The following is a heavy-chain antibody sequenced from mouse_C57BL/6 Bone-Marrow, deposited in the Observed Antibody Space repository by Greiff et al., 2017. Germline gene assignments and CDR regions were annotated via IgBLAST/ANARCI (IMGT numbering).Heavy chain of an antibody. CDR3: ARLRVYYYGSSFDWFAY. D-gene: IGHD1-1*01. Sequence: VQLQQSGAELARPGASVKLSCKASGYTFTSYGISWVKQRTGQGLEWIGEIYPRSGNTYYNEKFKGKATLTADKSSSLAYMELRSLTSEDSAVYFCARLRVYYYGSSFDWFAYWGQGTLVTVSA. CDR2: IYPRSGNT. CDR1: GYTFTSYG. J-gene: IGHJ3*01. V-gene: IGHV1-81*01.